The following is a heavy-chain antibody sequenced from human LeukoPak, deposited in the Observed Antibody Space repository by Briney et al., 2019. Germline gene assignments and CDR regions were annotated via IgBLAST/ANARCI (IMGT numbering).Heavy chain of an antibody. CDR1: GFTFSANA. V-gene: IGHV3-23*01. CDR3: AKDVGKWESLHFFDY. D-gene: IGHD1-26*01. CDR2: ISGSGAST. J-gene: IGHJ4*02. Sequence: GGSLRLSCLTSGFTFSANAMSWVRQAPGKGLEWISGISGSGASTYYADSVTGRFTISRDNSRNTLYLQMNSLRGDDTAVYYCAKDVGKWESLHFFDYWGQGTLVTVSS.